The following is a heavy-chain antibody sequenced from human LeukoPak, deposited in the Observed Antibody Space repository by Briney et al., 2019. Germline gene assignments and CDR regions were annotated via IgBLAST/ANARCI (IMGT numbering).Heavy chain of an antibody. CDR3: VRHNAARAFDI. V-gene: IGHV3-48*04. J-gene: IGHJ3*02. D-gene: IGHD1-1*01. CDR1: GFTFSTYS. Sequence: GGSLRLSCAASGFTFSTYSMNWVRQAPGKGLECVASITSSGTTMYYADSVKGRFTISRDNAKNSLSLQMNSLRAEDTAVYYCVRHNAARAFDIWGQGTMVIVSS. CDR2: ITSSGTTM.